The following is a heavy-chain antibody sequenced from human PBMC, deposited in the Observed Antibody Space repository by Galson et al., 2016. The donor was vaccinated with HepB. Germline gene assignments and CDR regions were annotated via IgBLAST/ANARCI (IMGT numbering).Heavy chain of an antibody. CDR1: GFTFSNYA. V-gene: IGHV3-7*03. CDR3: AGGYFWFGEGLSDY. J-gene: IGHJ4*02. CDR2: VKPDGSEK. Sequence: SLRLSCAASGFTFSNYAMTWVRQAPGKGLEWVANVKPDGSEKYYVDSVKGRFSISRDNTQKSLYLQMNSLRAEDTAVYYCAGGYFWFGEGLSDYWGQGTQVTVSS. D-gene: IGHD3-10*01.